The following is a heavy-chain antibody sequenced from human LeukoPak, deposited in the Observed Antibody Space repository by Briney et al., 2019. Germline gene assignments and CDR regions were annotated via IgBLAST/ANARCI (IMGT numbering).Heavy chain of an antibody. CDR2: IYHSGST. V-gene: IGHV4-38-2*02. J-gene: IGHJ6*03. D-gene: IGHD2-2*01. Sequence: ETLSLTCTVFGYSISSGYYWGWIRQPPGKGLEWIGSIYHSGSTYYNPSLKSRVTISVDTSKNQFSLKLSSVTAADTAVYYCARVVGVVVVPVYYYMDVWGKGTTVTVSS. CDR1: GYSISSGYY. CDR3: ARVVGVVVVPVYYYMDV.